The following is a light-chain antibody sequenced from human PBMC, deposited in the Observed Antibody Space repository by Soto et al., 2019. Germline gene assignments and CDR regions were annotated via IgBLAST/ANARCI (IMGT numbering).Light chain of an antibody. Sequence: DIQMTQSPSSVSASVGDRVTITCRASQGISSWLAWYQQKPGKAPKLLIYAASSLKSGVPSRFSGIVGGTHITLTTSGRQPEDASTYYRQEANSFPRTFGPGNKVEIK. CDR2: AAS. J-gene: IGKJ1*01. CDR3: QEANSFPRT. V-gene: IGKV1-12*01. CDR1: QGISSW.